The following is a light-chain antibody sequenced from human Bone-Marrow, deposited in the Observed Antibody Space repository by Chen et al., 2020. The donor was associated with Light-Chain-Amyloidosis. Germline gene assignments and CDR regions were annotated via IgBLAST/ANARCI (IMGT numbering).Light chain of an antibody. Sequence: EIVLTQSPATLSLSPGERATLACRASQSVITYLAWYQQNPGQAPRLLIYDASNRATGTPARSSGSGYNTDVPHTRSSLVPEDFAIYYGQQSNKWTLTFGGGTKVE. CDR3: QQSNKWTLT. CDR2: DAS. CDR1: QSVITY. V-gene: IGKV3-11*01. J-gene: IGKJ4*01.